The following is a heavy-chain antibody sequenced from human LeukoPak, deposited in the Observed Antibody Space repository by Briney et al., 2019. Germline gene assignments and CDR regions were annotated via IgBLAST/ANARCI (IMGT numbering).Heavy chain of an antibody. Sequence: ASVKVSCKASGYTFTGYYMHWVRQAPGQGLEWMGRINPNSGGTNYAQKFQGRVTMTRDTSISTAYMELSRLRSDDTAVYYCARESSGYDVYYLYYWGQGTLVTVSS. CDR1: GYTFTGYY. J-gene: IGHJ4*02. V-gene: IGHV1-2*06. CDR2: INPNSGGT. D-gene: IGHD5-12*01. CDR3: ARESSGYDVYYLYY.